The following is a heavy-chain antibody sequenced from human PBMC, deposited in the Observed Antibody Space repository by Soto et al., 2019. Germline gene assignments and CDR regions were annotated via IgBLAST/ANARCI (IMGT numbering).Heavy chain of an antibody. D-gene: IGHD3-3*01. V-gene: IGHV5-51*01. CDR2: IYPGDSDT. CDR1: GYSFTSYW. Sequence: PGESLKISCKGSGYSFTSYWIGWVRQMHGKGLEWMGIIYPGDSDTRYSPSFQGQVTISADKSISTAYLQWSSLKASDTAMYYCARYLNYDFWSGFRTPNWFDPWGQGTLVTVSS. J-gene: IGHJ5*02. CDR3: ARYLNYDFWSGFRTPNWFDP.